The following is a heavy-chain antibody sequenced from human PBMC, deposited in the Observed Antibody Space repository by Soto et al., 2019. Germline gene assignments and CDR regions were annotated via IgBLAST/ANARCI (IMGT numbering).Heavy chain of an antibody. CDR1: GFTFSSYA. CDR2: ISGSGGST. V-gene: IGHV3-23*01. D-gene: IGHD5-12*01. CDR3: AKAEQYSGYDFDYYYGMDV. Sequence: GGSLRLSCAASGFTFSSYAMSWVRQAPGKGLEWVSAISGSGGSTYYADSVKGRFTISRDNSKNTLYLQMNSLRAEDTAVYYCAKAEQYSGYDFDYYYGMDVWGQGTTVTVSS. J-gene: IGHJ6*02.